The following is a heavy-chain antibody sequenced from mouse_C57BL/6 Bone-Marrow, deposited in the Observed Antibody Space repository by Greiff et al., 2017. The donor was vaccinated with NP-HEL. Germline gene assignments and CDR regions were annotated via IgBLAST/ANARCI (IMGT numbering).Heavy chain of an antibody. V-gene: IGHV5-12*01. CDR1: GFTFSDYY. CDR2: ISNGGGST. CDR3: ARRGVRGYAMDY. Sequence: EVKLMESGGGLVQPGGSLKLSCAASGFTFSDYYMYWVRQTPEKRLEWVAYISNGGGSTYYPDTVKGRFTISRGNAKNTLYLQMSRLKSEDTAMYYCARRGVRGYAMDYWGQGTSVTVSS. J-gene: IGHJ4*01. D-gene: IGHD2-1*01.